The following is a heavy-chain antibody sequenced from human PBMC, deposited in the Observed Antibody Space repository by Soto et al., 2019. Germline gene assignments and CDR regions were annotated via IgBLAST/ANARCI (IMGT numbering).Heavy chain of an antibody. Sequence: ASETLSLTCAVSGGSISSSNWWSWVRQPPGKGMEWIGEIYHSGSTNYNPSLKSRVTISVDKSKNQFSLKLSSVTAADTAVYYCASCTVYYYYGMDVWGQGTTVTVSS. CDR2: IYHSGST. D-gene: IGHD2-8*01. CDR1: GGSISSSNW. V-gene: IGHV4-4*02. CDR3: ASCTVYYYYGMDV. J-gene: IGHJ6*02.